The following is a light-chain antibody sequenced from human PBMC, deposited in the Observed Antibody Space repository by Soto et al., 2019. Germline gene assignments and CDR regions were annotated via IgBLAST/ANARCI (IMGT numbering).Light chain of an antibody. CDR3: QQYGSSLLT. V-gene: IGKV3-20*01. Sequence: EIVLAQSPVTLSLSPGERATLSCRASQSVSSSYLAWYQQKPGQAPSLLIYGASSRATGIPDRFSGSGSGTDFTLTISRLEPEDFAVYYCQQYGSSLLTFGPGTKVEIK. J-gene: IGKJ3*01. CDR1: QSVSSSY. CDR2: GAS.